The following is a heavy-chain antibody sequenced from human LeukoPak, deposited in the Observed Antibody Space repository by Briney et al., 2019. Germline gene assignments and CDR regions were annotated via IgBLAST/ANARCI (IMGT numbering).Heavy chain of an antibody. D-gene: IGHD1-14*01. CDR1: GFTFSSCW. J-gene: IGHJ6*03. Sequence: GGSLRLSCAASGFTFSSCWMNWVRQAPGKGLEWVSAIGDSGGSTNYADSVKGRFTISRDNAENTLYLQVNSLRAEDTALYYCAKGSYKSYYFYYLDVWGKGTTVTVSS. CDR3: AKGSYKSYYFYYLDV. V-gene: IGHV3-23*01. CDR2: IGDSGGST.